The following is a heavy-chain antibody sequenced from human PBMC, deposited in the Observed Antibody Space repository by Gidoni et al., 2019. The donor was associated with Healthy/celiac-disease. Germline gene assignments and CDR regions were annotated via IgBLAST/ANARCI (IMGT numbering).Heavy chain of an antibody. Sequence: EVLLLESGGGLVQPGGSLRLSCAASGFTFSRYAMSWVRQAPGTGLVWVSAISGSGGSTYYADSVKGRVTISRDNSKNTLYLQMNSLGAEDTAVYYCAKGGGGDYWGQGTLVTVSS. CDR2: ISGSGGST. D-gene: IGHD3-16*01. CDR3: AKGGGGDY. CDR1: GFTFSRYA. J-gene: IGHJ4*02. V-gene: IGHV3-23*01.